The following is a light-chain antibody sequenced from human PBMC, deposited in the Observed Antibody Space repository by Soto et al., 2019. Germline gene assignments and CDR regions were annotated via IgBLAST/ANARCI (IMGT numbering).Light chain of an antibody. V-gene: IGLV2-14*01. Sequence: QSALTQPASVSGSPGQSITISCSGTSSDVGGYKYVSWYQQHPGKAPKLMIYEVSNRPSGVSNRFSGFKSGNTASLNISGLKAEDEADYYCSSYRDSDTLVFGGGTKLTVL. CDR1: SSDVGGYKY. J-gene: IGLJ2*01. CDR3: SSYRDSDTLV. CDR2: EVS.